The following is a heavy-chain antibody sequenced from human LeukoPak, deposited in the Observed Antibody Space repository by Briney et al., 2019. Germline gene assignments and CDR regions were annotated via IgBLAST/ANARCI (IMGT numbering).Heavy chain of an antibody. J-gene: IGHJ6*03. Sequence: GGSLRLSCAASGFTFNSYSMNWVCQAPGQGLEWVSYISSSSGTIYYADSVKGRFTISRDNAKNSLYLQMNSLRAEDTAVYYCARDNRGYGGVPRAKYYYMDVWGKGTTVTVSS. D-gene: IGHD4-23*01. V-gene: IGHV3-48*01. CDR2: ISSSSGTI. CDR3: ARDNRGYGGVPRAKYYYMDV. CDR1: GFTFNSYS.